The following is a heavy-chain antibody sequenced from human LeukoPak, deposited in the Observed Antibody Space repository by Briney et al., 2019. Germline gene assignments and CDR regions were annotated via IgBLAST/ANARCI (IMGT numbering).Heavy chain of an antibody. D-gene: IGHD6-13*01. CDR1: GGSISSSSSS. Sequence: PSETLSLTCTVSGGSISSSSSSWGWIRQPPGKGLGWVGSIYYSGSTYYNPSLKSRVTISVDTSKNQFSLKLSSVTAADTAVYYCARGNSSSWSYYFYYYYMDVWGKGTTVTVSS. CDR2: IYYSGST. J-gene: IGHJ6*03. V-gene: IGHV4-39*07. CDR3: ARGNSSSWSYYFYYYYMDV.